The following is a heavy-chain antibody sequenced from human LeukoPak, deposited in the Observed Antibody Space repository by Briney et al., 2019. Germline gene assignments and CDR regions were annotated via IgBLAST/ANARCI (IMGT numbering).Heavy chain of an antibody. CDR1: GGSISSSSYY. D-gene: IGHD6-19*01. CDR3: ARRIGWGDYYFDY. Sequence: PSETLSLTCTVSGGSISSSSYYWGWLRQPPGTRPEWIGSIYYSGSTYYNPSLKSRVTITVDTSKNQFSLKLSSVTAADTAVYYCARRIGWGDYYFDYWGQGTLVTVSS. CDR2: IYYSGST. J-gene: IGHJ4*02. V-gene: IGHV4-39*07.